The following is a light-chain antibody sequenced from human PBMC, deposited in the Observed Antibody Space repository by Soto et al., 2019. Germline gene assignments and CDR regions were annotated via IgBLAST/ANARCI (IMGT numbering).Light chain of an antibody. CDR3: VSYTSSNTPWL. J-gene: IGLJ3*02. Sequence: QSALTQPASVSGSPGQSITISCTGTSSDIGFYNYVSWYQQHPGKVPKLMIHEVTNRPSGVSNRFSGSKSGNTASLTISGLPAEDEADYYCVSYTSSNTPWLFGGGTQLTVL. V-gene: IGLV2-14*01. CDR2: EVT. CDR1: SSDIGFYNY.